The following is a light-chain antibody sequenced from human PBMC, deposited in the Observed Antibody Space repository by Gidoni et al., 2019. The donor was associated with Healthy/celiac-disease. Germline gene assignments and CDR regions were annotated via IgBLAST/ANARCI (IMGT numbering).Light chain of an antibody. J-gene: IGLJ2*01. Sequence: NFMLTQPHSVSESPGKTVTISCTRSSGSLASNSVQWYQQRPGSSPTTVIYEDNQRPSGVPDRFSGSIDSSSNSASLTISGLKTEDEADYYCQSYDSSNVVFGGGTKLTVL. CDR2: EDN. CDR1: SGSLASNS. CDR3: QSYDSSNVV. V-gene: IGLV6-57*01.